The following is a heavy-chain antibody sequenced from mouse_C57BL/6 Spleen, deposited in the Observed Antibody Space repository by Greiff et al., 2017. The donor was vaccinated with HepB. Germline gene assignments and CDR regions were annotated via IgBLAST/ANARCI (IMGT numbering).Heavy chain of an antibody. Sequence: VKLQQPGAELVRPGSSVKLSCKASGYTFTSYWMHWVKQRPIQGLEWIGNIDPSDSETHYNQKFKDKATLTVDKSSSTAYMQLSSLTSEDSAVYYCAREGYGYETFAYWGQGTLVTVSA. CDR3: AREGYGYETFAY. CDR2: IDPSDSET. V-gene: IGHV1-52*01. CDR1: GYTFTSYW. J-gene: IGHJ3*01. D-gene: IGHD2-2*01.